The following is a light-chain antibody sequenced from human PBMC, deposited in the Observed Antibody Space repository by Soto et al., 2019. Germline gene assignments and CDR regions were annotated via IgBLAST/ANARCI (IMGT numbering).Light chain of an antibody. CDR2: DVT. V-gene: IGLV2-14*03. Sequence: QSALTQPASVSGSPGQSISMSCNGTSSDIGVFNYVSWYQQHPGKAPKLIIYDVTNRPSGVSRRFSGSKSGNTASLTISGLQAEDEADFYCSSYTTTNSLLFGGGTKLTVL. CDR1: SSDIGVFNY. CDR3: SSYTTTNSLL. J-gene: IGLJ2*01.